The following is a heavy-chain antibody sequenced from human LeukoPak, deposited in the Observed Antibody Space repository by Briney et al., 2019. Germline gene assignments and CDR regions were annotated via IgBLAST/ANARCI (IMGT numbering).Heavy chain of an antibody. D-gene: IGHD3-22*01. J-gene: IGHJ4*02. CDR1: GGSISSHY. CDR3: ARGGGVTYYDSTGYLWYFDY. V-gene: IGHV4-59*11. Sequence: SETLSLTCTVSGGSISSHYWSWIRQPPGKGLEWIGYIYYSGSTKFNPSLKSRVTISVDTSKNQFSLKLSSVTAADTAVYYSARGGGVTYYDSTGYLWYFDYWGQGTLVTVSS. CDR2: IYYSGST.